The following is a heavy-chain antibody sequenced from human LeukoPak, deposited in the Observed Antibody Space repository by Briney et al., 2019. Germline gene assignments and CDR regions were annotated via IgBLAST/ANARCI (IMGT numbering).Heavy chain of an antibody. J-gene: IGHJ5*02. CDR1: GFTFSDYY. CDR3: AKQFWRTQRYNWFDP. D-gene: IGHD3-3*01. V-gene: IGHV3-23*01. CDR2: ISGSGGST. Sequence: GGSLRLSCAASGFTFSDYYMSWIRQAPGKGLEWVSAISGSGGSTYYADSVKGRFTISRDNSKNTLYLQMNSLRAEDTAVYYCAKQFWRTQRYNWFDPWGQGTLVTVSS.